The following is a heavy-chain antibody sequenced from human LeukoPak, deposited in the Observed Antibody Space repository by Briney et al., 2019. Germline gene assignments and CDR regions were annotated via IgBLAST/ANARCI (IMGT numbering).Heavy chain of an antibody. J-gene: IGHJ4*02. V-gene: IGHV3-7*01. CDR3: ARDGGRKEDY. Sequence: PGGSLRLSCAASGFTFSSYWMTWVRQAPGKGLEWVANIIQDGSAKYYVDSVKGRFTISRDNAKNSLYLQMNSLRAEDTAVYYCARDGGRKEDYWGQGTLVTVSS. CDR2: IIQDGSAK. CDR1: GFTFSSYW.